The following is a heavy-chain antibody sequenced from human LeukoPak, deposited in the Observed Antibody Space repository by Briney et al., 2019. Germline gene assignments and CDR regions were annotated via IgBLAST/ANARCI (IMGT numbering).Heavy chain of an antibody. CDR2: IRNKANNYAT. J-gene: IGHJ4*02. Sequence: GGSLKPSCAASGFTFSVSAMYWVRQASGKGLEWVGRIRNKANNYATAYAASLKGRFTISRDDSKNMAYLQMNSLETGDTAMYYCTYTSSSGVVYWGQGTLVTVSS. D-gene: IGHD6-6*01. CDR1: GFTFSVSA. V-gene: IGHV3-73*01. CDR3: TYTSSSGVVY.